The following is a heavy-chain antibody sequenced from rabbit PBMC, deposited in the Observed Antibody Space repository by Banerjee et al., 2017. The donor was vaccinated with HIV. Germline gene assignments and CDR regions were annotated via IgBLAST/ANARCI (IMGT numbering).Heavy chain of an antibody. V-gene: IGHV1S45*01. Sequence: QEQLEESGGDLVKPEGSLTLTCKASGFSFSSSYYMCWVRQAPGKGLEWIACIYAGSSGSAYYASWVNGRFTISKTSSTTVTLQMTSLTAADTATYFCARDLAGVIGWNFNLWGPGTLVTVS. CDR3: ARDLAGVIGWNFNL. D-gene: IGHD4-1*01. J-gene: IGHJ4*01. CDR1: GFSFSSSYY. CDR2: IYAGSSGSA.